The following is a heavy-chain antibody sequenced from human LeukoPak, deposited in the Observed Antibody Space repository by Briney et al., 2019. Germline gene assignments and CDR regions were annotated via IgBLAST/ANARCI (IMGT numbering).Heavy chain of an antibody. V-gene: IGHV3-7*03. J-gene: IGHJ2*01. CDR1: GFPFSSYW. D-gene: IGHD7-27*01. CDR2: IRQDGDET. CDR3: AKNWGSFSWYFDL. Sequence: GGSLRLSCAASGFPFSSYWMGWVRQAPGKGLESVASIRQDGDETYYVDALKGRFTISRDNAKNLLDLQMNSLRAEDTALYYCAKNWGSFSWYFDLWGRGTLVTVSS.